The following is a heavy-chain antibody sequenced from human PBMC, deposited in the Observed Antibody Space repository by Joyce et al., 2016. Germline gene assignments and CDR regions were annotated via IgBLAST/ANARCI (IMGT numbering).Heavy chain of an antibody. V-gene: IGHV1-3*04. CDR1: GHTFTNYA. D-gene: IGHD5-18*01. CDR2: INTGNGNT. CDR3: ASGYWGSPFDY. J-gene: IGHJ4*02. Sequence: QVQLVQSGAEVKEPGASVKVSCKASGHTFTNYALNWVRQAPGQRLEWMGWINTGNGNTKYSQKFQGRVMITRDTSASTGYMELSSLRSEDTAVYYCASGYWGSPFDYWGQGTLVTVSS.